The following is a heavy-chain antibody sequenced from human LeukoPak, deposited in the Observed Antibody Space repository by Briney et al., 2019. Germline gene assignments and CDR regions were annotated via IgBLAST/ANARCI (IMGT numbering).Heavy chain of an antibody. D-gene: IGHD3-9*01. CDR3: AKSPYFDWLSYYFDY. V-gene: IGHV1-69*06. Sequence: ASVKVSCKASGGTFSSYAISWVRQAPGQGLEWMGGIIPIFGTANYAQKFQGRVTITADKSTSTAYMELSSLRSEDTAVYYCAKSPYFDWLSYYFDYWGQGTLVTVSS. CDR1: GGTFSSYA. J-gene: IGHJ4*02. CDR2: IIPIFGTA.